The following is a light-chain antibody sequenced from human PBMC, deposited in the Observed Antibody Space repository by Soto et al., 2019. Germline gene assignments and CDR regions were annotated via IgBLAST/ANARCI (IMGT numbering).Light chain of an antibody. CDR3: QQRSNWPLT. J-gene: IGKJ4*01. Sequence: EIVLTQSPGTLSLSPGERATLSCRASQIVSSSNLAWYQQKPGQAPRLLIYGASTRATGIPARFSGSGSGTEFTLTISSLEPEDFAVYYCQQRSNWPLTFGGGTKVDIK. CDR1: QIVSSSN. CDR2: GAS. V-gene: IGKV3D-20*02.